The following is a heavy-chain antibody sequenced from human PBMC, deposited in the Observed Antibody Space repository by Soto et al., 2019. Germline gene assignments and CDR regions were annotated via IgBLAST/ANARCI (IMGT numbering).Heavy chain of an antibody. Sequence: ASVKVSCKVSGYTLTELSMHWVRQAPGKGLEGMGGFDPEDGETIYAQKFQGSVTMTEDTSTDTAYMALSSLRSEDTAVYYCATGRIYGSGSYFVKGSFDPWGQGTLVTVSS. J-gene: IGHJ5*02. V-gene: IGHV1-24*01. CDR2: FDPEDGET. CDR1: GYTLTELS. D-gene: IGHD3-10*01. CDR3: ATGRIYGSGSYFVKGSFDP.